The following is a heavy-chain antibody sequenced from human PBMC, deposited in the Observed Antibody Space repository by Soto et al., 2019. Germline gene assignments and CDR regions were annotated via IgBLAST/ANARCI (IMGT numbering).Heavy chain of an antibody. CDR2: ISSSSSTI. Sequence: PWGSLRLSCAASGFTFSSYSMNWVRQAPGKGLEWVSYISSSSSTIYYADSVKGRFTISRDNAKNSLYLQMNSLRDEDTAVYYCARDVLDDIMYPNYYGMDVWGQGTAVTVSS. CDR1: GFTFSSYS. J-gene: IGHJ6*02. CDR3: ARDVLDDIMYPNYYGMDV. D-gene: IGHD3-9*01. V-gene: IGHV3-48*02.